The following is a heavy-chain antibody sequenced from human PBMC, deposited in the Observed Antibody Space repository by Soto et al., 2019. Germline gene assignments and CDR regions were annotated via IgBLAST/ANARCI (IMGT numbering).Heavy chain of an antibody. CDR2: LDCGETHP. Sequence: LGWSLTLVSAGSGFTFSVKCMHWVRQDPASSVVGGSRLDCGETHPHCKAPELIIFTISRHNAKNTERLHVYSLTAEDTALYYCARGPSGWFGFDYWGQGTLVTVSS. CDR3: ARGPSGWFGFDY. J-gene: IGHJ4*02. CDR1: GFTFSVKC. V-gene: IGHV3-74*01. D-gene: IGHD6-19*01.